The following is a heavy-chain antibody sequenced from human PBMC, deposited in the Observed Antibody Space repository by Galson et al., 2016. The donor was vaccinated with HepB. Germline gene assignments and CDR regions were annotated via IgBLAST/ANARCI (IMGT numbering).Heavy chain of an antibody. CDR2: IRPGGSST. J-gene: IGHJ6*03. CDR1: GFTFSSYG. CDR3: TTVPVGDYYYFMDV. V-gene: IGHV3-23*01. Sequence: SLRLSCAASGFTFSSYGMNWVRQAPGKGLEWVSAIRPGGSSTFYAASVKGRFTISRDDSTDTLYLRMNSLRAEDTAVYYCTTVPVGDYYYFMDVWGKGTTVNVSS. D-gene: IGHD1-26*01.